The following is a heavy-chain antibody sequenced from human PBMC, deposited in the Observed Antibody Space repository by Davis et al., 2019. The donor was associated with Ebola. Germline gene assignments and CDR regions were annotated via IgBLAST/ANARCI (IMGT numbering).Heavy chain of an antibody. Sequence: MPGGSLRLSCAVSGGSINSYYWSWIRQPPGKGLEWIGNIYSSGGTNYNPSLKSRVTISVDTSKNQFSLKLSSVTAADTAVYYCAGVPYYYYGMDVWGQGTTVTVSS. CDR1: GGSINSYY. CDR2: IYSSGGT. V-gene: IGHV4-59*01. CDR3: AGVPYYYYGMDV. J-gene: IGHJ6*02.